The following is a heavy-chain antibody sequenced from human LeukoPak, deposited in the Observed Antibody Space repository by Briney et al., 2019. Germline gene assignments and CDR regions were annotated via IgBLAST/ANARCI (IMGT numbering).Heavy chain of an antibody. CDR2: IYYSGST. CDR1: GGSISSSSYY. Sequence: SETLSLTCTVSGGSISSSSYYWGWIRQPPGKGLEWIGSIYYSGSTYYNPSLKSRVTISVDTSKNQFSLKLSSVTAADTAVYYCARGGRSYSSSWYIRVTNYNWFDPWGQGTLVTVSS. CDR3: ARGGRSYSSSWYIRVTNYNWFDP. J-gene: IGHJ5*02. D-gene: IGHD6-13*01. V-gene: IGHV4-39*07.